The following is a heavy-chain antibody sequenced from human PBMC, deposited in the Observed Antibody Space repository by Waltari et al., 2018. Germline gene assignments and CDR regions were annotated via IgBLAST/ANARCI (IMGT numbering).Heavy chain of an antibody. CDR2: VDPEDGET. Sequence: EVQLVQSGAEVKKPGATVKISCKASGYTFTDYYMHWGPPAPGKGLEWMGRVDPEDGETIYAEKFQGRVTITADTSTDTAYMELSSLRSEDTAVYYCATESVVPALYYFDYWGQGTLVTVSS. V-gene: IGHV1-69-2*01. CDR3: ATESVVPALYYFDY. CDR1: GYTFTDYY. D-gene: IGHD2-2*01. J-gene: IGHJ4*02.